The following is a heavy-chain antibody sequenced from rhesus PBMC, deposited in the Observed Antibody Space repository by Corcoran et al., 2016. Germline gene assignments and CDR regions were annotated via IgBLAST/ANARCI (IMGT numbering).Heavy chain of an antibody. CDR1: GYSISSDYG. V-gene: IGHV4-127*01. CDR3: ARDDINYRAFDF. CDR2: IGGSSGST. J-gene: IGHJ3*01. Sequence: QVQLQESGPGLVKPSETLSLTCAVSGYSISSDYGWSWIRQPPGKGLEWIGCIGGSSGSTNDNPSLKSRVTISKDTSKNQFSLRLSSVTAADTAVYYCARDDINYRAFDFWGQGLRVTVSS. D-gene: IGHD4-23*01.